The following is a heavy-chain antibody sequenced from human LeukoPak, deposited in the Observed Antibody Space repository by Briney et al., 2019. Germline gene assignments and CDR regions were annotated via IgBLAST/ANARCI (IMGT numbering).Heavy chain of an antibody. CDR1: GYTFTGYY. CDR2: INPNSGGT. Sequence: ASVKVSCKASGYTFTGYYMHWVRQAPGQGLEWMGWINPNSGGTNYAQKFQGRVTMTRDTSISTAYMELSGLRSDDTAVYYCATLAYYDFWSGSYYYGMDVWGQGTTVTVSS. V-gene: IGHV1-2*02. D-gene: IGHD3-3*01. J-gene: IGHJ6*02. CDR3: ATLAYYDFWSGSYYYGMDV.